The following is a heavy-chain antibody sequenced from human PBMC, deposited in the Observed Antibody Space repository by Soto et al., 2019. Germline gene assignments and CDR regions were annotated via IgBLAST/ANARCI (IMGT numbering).Heavy chain of an antibody. CDR2: INHSGST. CDR3: ARAANRGIAAAGIRYYYYYYMDV. CDR1: GGSFSGYY. D-gene: IGHD6-13*01. V-gene: IGHV4-34*01. J-gene: IGHJ6*03. Sequence: SETLSLTCAVYGGSFSGYYWSWIRQPPGKGLEWNGEINHSGSTNYNPSLKSRVTISVDTSKNQFSLKLSSVTAADTAVYYCARAANRGIAAAGIRYYYYYYMDVWGKGTTVTVSS.